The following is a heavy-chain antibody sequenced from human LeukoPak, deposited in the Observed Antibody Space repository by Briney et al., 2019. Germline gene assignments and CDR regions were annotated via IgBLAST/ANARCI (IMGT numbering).Heavy chain of an antibody. CDR2: IKSKTDGGTI. Sequence: GGSLRLSCAASGFTFNNAWMSWVRQAPGKGLEWVGRIKSKTDGGTIDYAAPIKGRFTISRDDSKNTLYLQMNSLKTEDTAVYYCTTDRRWRQYYYYMDVWGKGTTVTVSS. CDR1: GFTFNNAW. J-gene: IGHJ6*03. CDR3: TTDRRWRQYYYYMDV. D-gene: IGHD5-18*01. V-gene: IGHV3-15*01.